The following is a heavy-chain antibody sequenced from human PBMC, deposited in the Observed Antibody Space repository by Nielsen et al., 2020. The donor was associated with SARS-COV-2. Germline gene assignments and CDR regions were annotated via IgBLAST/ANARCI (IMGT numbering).Heavy chain of an antibody. CDR3: ARVHDYGDYALDY. Sequence: GSLRLSCAASGFTFSDYYMSWIRQAPGKGLEWVSYISSSSSYTNYADSVKGRFTISRDNAKNSLYLQMNSLRAEDTAVYYCARVHDYGDYALDYWGQGTLVTVSS. CDR2: ISSSSSYT. D-gene: IGHD4-17*01. V-gene: IGHV3-11*05. CDR1: GFTFSDYY. J-gene: IGHJ4*02.